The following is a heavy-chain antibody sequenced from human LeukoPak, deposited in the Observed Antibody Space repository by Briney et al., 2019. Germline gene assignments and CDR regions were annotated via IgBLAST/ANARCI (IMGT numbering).Heavy chain of an antibody. Sequence: PGGSLRLSCAASGVSFSDAWMTWVRQAPGKGLEWVARIKSKTAGGTTDYAAPVKGRFTISRDDSIHTLYLQMDSLEAEDTAVYYCTTPPDWGQGTLVTVSS. CDR2: IKSKTAGGTT. J-gene: IGHJ4*02. CDR1: GVSFSDAW. V-gene: IGHV3-15*01. CDR3: TTPPD.